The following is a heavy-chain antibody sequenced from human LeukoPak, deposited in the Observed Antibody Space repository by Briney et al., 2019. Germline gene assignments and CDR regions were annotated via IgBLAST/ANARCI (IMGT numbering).Heavy chain of an antibody. CDR3: ARAWDFDIVVVPWFDP. CDR2: INAGNGNT. J-gene: IGHJ5*02. V-gene: IGHV1-3*01. Sequence: ASVKVSCKASGYTFTSYAMHWVRQAPGQRLEWMGWINAGNGNTKYSQKFQGRVTITRDTSASTAYMELSSLRSEDTAVYYCARAWDFDIVVVPWFDPWGQGTLVTVSS. D-gene: IGHD2-2*01. CDR1: GYTFTSYA.